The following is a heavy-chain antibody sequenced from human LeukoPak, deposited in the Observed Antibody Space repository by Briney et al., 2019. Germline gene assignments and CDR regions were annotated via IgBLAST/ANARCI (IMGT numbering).Heavy chain of an antibody. CDR1: GFTFSSYS. CDR2: ISGSGGST. CDR3: AKHRLVGVVDDEH. J-gene: IGHJ1*01. D-gene: IGHD2-15*01. Sequence: PGGSLRLSCAASGFTFSSYSMSWVRQAPGKGLEWVSAISGSGGSTYYADSVKGQFSMSRDNSKNPLDLQMNSLRAEGAAVYYCAKHRLVGVVDDEHWGQGTLVRVS. V-gene: IGHV3-23*01.